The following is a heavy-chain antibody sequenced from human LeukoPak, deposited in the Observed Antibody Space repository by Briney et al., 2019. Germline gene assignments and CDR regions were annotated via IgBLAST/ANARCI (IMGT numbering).Heavy chain of an antibody. V-gene: IGHV4-30-2*01. CDR3: ARGFYGSGSQFDY. Sequence: KTSQTLSLTCAVFGGSLSSGDYPWSWIRQPPGKGLEWSGYIFHTGHTSYNPSLKNRVTISVDMSKNQLSLKLSSVTAADTAVYYCARGFYGSGSQFDYWGQGTLVTVSS. J-gene: IGHJ4*02. CDR1: GGSLSSGDYP. CDR2: IFHTGHT. D-gene: IGHD3-10*01.